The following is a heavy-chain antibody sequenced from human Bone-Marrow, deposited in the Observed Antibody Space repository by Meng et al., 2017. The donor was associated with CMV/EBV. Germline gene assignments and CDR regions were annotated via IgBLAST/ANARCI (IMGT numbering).Heavy chain of an antibody. CDR3: ARDGDRGIFGVGEDAFDS. CDR1: GFTFSDYY. Sequence: GGSLRLSCAASGFTFSDYYMSWIRQAPGKGLELVSYISSSGSTIYYADSVKGRFTISRDNAKNSLYLQMHSLRAEDTAVYYCARDGDRGIFGVGEDAFDSWGQGTMVTVSS. CDR2: ISSSGSTI. D-gene: IGHD3-3*01. V-gene: IGHV3-11*04. J-gene: IGHJ3*02.